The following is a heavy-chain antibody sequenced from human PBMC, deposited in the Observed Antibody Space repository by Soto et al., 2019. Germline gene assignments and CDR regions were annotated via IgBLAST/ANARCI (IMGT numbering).Heavy chain of an antibody. CDR2: INHSGNT. V-gene: IGHV4-34*01. CDR1: GASLSDNY. J-gene: IGHJ5*02. Sequence: SETLSLTCAVYGASLSDNYCNWLRQPPGKGLEWIGEINHSGNTNYNPSLRSRVTISIDTSKNQLSLKLRSVSAEDTAVYYCERGRGQFDAWGQGTQVTVSS. CDR3: ERGRGQFDA.